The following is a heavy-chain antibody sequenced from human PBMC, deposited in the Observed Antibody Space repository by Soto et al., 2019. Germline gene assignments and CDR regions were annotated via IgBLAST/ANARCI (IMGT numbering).Heavy chain of an antibody. Sequence: QVQLQESGPGLVKPSETLSLTCTVSGGSMSSYYWSWIRQPPGKGLEWIGYIYYSGSTNYNPSLKSRVTISVDTSKNQFSLKLSSVTAADTAVYYCARGRVAAAGKGGIWFDPWGQGTLVTVSS. CDR3: ARGRVAAAGKGGIWFDP. CDR2: IYYSGST. CDR1: GGSMSSYY. J-gene: IGHJ5*02. D-gene: IGHD6-13*01. V-gene: IGHV4-59*01.